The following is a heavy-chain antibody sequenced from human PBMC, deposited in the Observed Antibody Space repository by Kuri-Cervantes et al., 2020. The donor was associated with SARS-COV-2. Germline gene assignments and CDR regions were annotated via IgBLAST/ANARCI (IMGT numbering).Heavy chain of an antibody. CDR3: TIGYCSSTGCYRPHYFDY. Sequence: GGSLRLSCTASGFTFGDYTMGWFRQAPGKGLEWVGFIRSKAYTGTTEYAASVKGRFTISRDDSKSIAYLQMNSLKTEDTAVYYCTIGYCSSTGCYRPHYFDYWGQGTLVTVSS. J-gene: IGHJ4*02. V-gene: IGHV3-49*03. CDR1: GFTFGDYT. CDR2: IRSKAYTGTT. D-gene: IGHD2-2*02.